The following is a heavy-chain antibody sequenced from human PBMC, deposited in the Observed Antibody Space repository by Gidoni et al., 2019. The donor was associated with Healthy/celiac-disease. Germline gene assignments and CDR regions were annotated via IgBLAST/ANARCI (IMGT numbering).Heavy chain of an antibody. CDR3: ARLSGSEPGD. J-gene: IGHJ4*02. D-gene: IGHD1-26*01. Sequence: EVQLVESGGGLVQPGVSLRLSCAASGFTFSSYEMNWVRQAPGKGLEWVSYMSSSGSTIYYADSVKGRFTISRDNAKNSLYLQMNSLRAEETAVYYGARLSGSEPGDWGQGTLVTVSS. CDR2: MSSSGSTI. CDR1: GFTFSSYE. V-gene: IGHV3-48*03.